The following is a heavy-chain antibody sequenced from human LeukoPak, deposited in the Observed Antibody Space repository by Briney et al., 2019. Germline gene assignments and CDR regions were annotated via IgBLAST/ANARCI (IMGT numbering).Heavy chain of an antibody. CDR1: GGTFSSYA. D-gene: IGHD2-15*01. CDR2: IIPIFGTA. CDR3: AREWWSNYYGMDV. J-gene: IGHJ6*02. V-gene: IGHV1-69*13. Sequence: ASAKVSCKASGGTFSSYAISWVRQAPGQGLEWMGGIIPIFGTANYAQKFQGRVTITADESTSTAYMELSSLRSEDTAVYYCAREWWSNYYGMDVWGQVTTVTVSS.